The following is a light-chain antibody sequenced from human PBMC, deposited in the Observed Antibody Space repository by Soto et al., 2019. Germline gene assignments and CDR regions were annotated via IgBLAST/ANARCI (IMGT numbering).Light chain of an antibody. CDR3: CSYAGTYTSPVL. J-gene: IGLJ2*01. Sequence: QSALTQPASVSGSPGQSITISCTGTSSDVGSYHLVSWYQQRPGKAPELMIYEGSKRPSGVSNRFSGSKSGNTASLTLSGLQAEDEADYYCCSYAGTYTSPVLFGGGTKVTVL. V-gene: IGLV2-23*01. CDR1: SSDVGSYHL. CDR2: EGS.